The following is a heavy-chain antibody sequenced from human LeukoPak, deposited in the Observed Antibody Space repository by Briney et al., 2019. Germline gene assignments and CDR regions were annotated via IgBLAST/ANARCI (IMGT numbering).Heavy chain of an antibody. J-gene: IGHJ3*02. CDR1: GFTFSSYA. Sequence: GGSLRLSCAASGFTFSSYAIHWVRQAPGKGLEWVSYISSSSSTIYYADSVKGRFTISRDNAKNSLYLQMNSLRAEDTAVYYCARDGLRFLEWLLSGAFDIWGQGTMVTVSS. V-gene: IGHV3-48*01. D-gene: IGHD3-3*01. CDR3: ARDGLRFLEWLLSGAFDI. CDR2: ISSSSSTI.